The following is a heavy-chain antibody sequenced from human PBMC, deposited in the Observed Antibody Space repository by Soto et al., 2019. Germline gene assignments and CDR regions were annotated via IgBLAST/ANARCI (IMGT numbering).Heavy chain of an antibody. Sequence: ASAPVSFTASGYTVTSYGIIWVRQAPGQGLEWMGWISAYNGNTNYAQKLQGRVTMTTDTSTSTAYMELRSLRSDDTAVYYCARDVMADDSSGYYFSHRWFDPWGQGTLGNVSA. V-gene: IGHV1-18*04. CDR2: ISAYNGNT. D-gene: IGHD3-22*01. CDR1: GYTVTSYG. CDR3: ARDVMADDSSGYYFSHRWFDP. J-gene: IGHJ5*02.